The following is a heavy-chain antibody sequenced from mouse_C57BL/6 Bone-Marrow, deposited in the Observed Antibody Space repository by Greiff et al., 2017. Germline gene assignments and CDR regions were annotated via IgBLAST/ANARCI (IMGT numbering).Heavy chain of an antibody. CDR1: GYTFTSYW. J-gene: IGHJ3*01. D-gene: IGHD2-4*01. CDR2: IHPSDSDT. CDR3: AMEGDYQAWFAY. V-gene: IGHV1-74*01. Sequence: VQLQQPGAELVKPGASVKVSCKASGYTFTSYWMHWVKQRPGQGLEWIGRIHPSDSDTNYNQKFKGKATLTVDKSSSTAYMQLSSLTSEDAAVYYCAMEGDYQAWFAYWGQGTLVTVSA.